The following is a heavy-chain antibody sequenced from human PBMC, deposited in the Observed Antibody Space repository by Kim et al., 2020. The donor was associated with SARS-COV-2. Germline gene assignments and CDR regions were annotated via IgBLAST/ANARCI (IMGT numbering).Heavy chain of an antibody. Sequence: SETLSLTCAVSGVSITSHNWSWVRQTPGNVLEWIGEVFYTGSANYNPSLKSRVTMSVDTSKKQVSLRLTSVTAADTDLYYCARNEAGAYYFDYCGQGTLV. V-gene: IGHV4-4*02. J-gene: IGHJ4*02. D-gene: IGHD6-13*01. CDR1: GVSITSHNW. CDR3: ARNEAGAYYFDY. CDR2: VFYTGSA.